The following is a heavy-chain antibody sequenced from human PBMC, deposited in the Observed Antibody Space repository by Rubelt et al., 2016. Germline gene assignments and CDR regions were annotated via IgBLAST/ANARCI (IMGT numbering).Heavy chain of an antibody. J-gene: IGHJ3*01. CDR3: ARDRYSDYISDAFDL. D-gene: IGHD4-11*01. CDR1: GFTFSSYA. CDR2: ISYDGSNK. V-gene: IGHV3-30*04. Sequence: QVQLVESGGGVVQPGRSLRLSCAASGFTFSSYAMHWVRQAPGKGLEWVAVISYDGSNKYYADSVKGRFTISRDNSKNTLYLQITSLRAEDTALYYCARDRYSDYISDAFDLWGQGTMVTVSS.